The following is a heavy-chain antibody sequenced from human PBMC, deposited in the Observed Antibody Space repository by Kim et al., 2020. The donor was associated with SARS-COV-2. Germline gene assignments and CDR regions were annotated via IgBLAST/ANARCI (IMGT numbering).Heavy chain of an antibody. V-gene: IGHV3-11*06. J-gene: IGHJ5*02. Sequence: DSEKGRFTISRDNDKNSLYLQMNSLRDGDTAVYYCARDSGSSGWYGWLDPWGQGTLVTVSS. D-gene: IGHD6-19*01. CDR3: ARDSGSSGWYGWLDP.